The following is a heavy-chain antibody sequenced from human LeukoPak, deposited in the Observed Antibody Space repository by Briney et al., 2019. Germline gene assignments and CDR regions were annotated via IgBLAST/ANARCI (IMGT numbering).Heavy chain of an antibody. V-gene: IGHV3-23*01. CDR3: AKTVVPASPVPGVSY. CDR2: ICGNGGRT. J-gene: IGHJ4*02. Sequence: PGGSLRLSCAASGFTFSNYAMNWVRQAPGKGLEWVAVICGNGGRTYYAHSVKGRFTVSRDNSKNTVYLQMNSLRADDTAVYYYAKTVVPASPVPGVSYWGQGTLVTVSS. CDR1: GFTFSNYA. D-gene: IGHD2-2*01.